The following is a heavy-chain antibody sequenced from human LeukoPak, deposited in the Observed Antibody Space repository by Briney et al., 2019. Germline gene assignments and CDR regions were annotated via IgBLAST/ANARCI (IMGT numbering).Heavy chain of an antibody. CDR3: ARVTYYYGSGSYYNEYYFDY. Sequence: SETLSLTCTVSGGSISSSSYYWGWTRQPPGKGLEWIGSIYYSGSTYYNPSLKSRVTISVDTSKNQFSLKLSSVTAADTAVYYCARVTYYYGSGSYYNEYYFDYWGQGTLVTVSS. V-gene: IGHV4-39*07. CDR1: GGSISSSSYY. CDR2: IYYSGST. D-gene: IGHD3-10*01. J-gene: IGHJ4*02.